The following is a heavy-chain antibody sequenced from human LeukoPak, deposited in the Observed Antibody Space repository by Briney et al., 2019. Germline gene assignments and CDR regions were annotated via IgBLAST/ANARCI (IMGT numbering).Heavy chain of an antibody. D-gene: IGHD3-22*01. J-gene: IGHJ4*02. Sequence: SETLSLTCAVSGGSISSDNWWSWVRQPPGKGLEWIGEIHHGGDSSYNPSLKSRVSISVDKSKNQFSLKLSSVTAADTAVYYCARGGAHMIGGYFDYWGQGTLVTVSS. CDR1: GGSISSDNW. CDR3: ARGGAHMIGGYFDY. V-gene: IGHV4-4*02. CDR2: IHHGGDS.